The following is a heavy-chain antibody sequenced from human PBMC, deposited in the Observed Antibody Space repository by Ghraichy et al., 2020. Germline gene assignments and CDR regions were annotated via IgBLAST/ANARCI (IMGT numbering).Heavy chain of an antibody. J-gene: IGHJ4*02. D-gene: IGHD1-1*01. CDR1: GFSLSTNGMC. Sequence: SGPTLVKPTQTLTLTCTFSGFSLSTNGMCVSWIRQHPGKALEWLALIDWDDDKYYSTSLKTRLTISKETSKNQVVLTMTNMDPVDTATYYCARIAGRVPYFDYWGQGTLVTVSS. CDR3: ARIAGRVPYFDY. V-gene: IGHV2-70*01. CDR2: IDWDDDK.